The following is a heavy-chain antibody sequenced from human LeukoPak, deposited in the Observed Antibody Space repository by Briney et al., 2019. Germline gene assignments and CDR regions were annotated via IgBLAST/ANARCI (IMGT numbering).Heavy chain of an antibody. D-gene: IGHD3-22*01. V-gene: IGHV3-30*18. Sequence: GGSLRLSCAASGFTFSSYGMHWVRQAPGKGLEWVAVISYDGSNKYYADSVKGRFTISRDYSKNTLYLQMNSLRAEDTAVYYCAKGEGNYYDSSGYYYDWDYWGQGTLVTVSS. CDR2: ISYDGSNK. CDR3: AKGEGNYYDSSGYYYDWDY. J-gene: IGHJ4*02. CDR1: GFTFSSYG.